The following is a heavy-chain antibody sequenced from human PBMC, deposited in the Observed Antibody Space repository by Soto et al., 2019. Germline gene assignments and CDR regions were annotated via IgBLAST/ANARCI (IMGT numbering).Heavy chain of an antibody. CDR2: LYWDDDQ. CDR3: VQSRCGGDCLEIYSSHAYNSLDV. V-gene: IGHV2-5*02. CDR1: GLSLRTTGVG. Sequence: QVTLKESGPTLVKPTQTLTLTCTVSGLSLRTTGVGVGWVGQPPGKGLEWVALLYWDDDQRYSPSLRSRLTIAKDISEKQVVLTMTNMDTVDTATYYCVQSRCGGDCLEIYSSHAYNSLDVWGQGTTVTVSS. D-gene: IGHD2-21*02. J-gene: IGHJ6*02.